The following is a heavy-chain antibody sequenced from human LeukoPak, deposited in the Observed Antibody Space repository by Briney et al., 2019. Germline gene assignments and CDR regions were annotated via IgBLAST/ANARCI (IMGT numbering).Heavy chain of an antibody. J-gene: IGHJ4*02. CDR1: GFTFSSYA. Sequence: GGSLRLSCAASGFTFSSYAMHWVRQAPGKGLEWVAVISYDGSNKYYADSVKGRFTISRDNSKNTLYLQMNSLRAEDTAVYYCARDGASNYYDSSGYYYPGVYWGQGTLVTVSS. V-gene: IGHV3-30*04. CDR3: ARDGASNYYDSSGYYYPGVY. D-gene: IGHD3-22*01. CDR2: ISYDGSNK.